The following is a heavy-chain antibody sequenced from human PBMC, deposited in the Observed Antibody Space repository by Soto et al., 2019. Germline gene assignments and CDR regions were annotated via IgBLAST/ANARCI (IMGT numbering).Heavy chain of an antibody. Sequence: GGSLRLSCAASGLTVSSNYMSCLRQAPGKGLEWVSLIYTGGSTYYADSVKGRFTISRDNSKNTLYLQMYSLRAEDTAVYYCARDQDTTGWALWGQGT. CDR1: GLTVSSNY. D-gene: IGHD6-19*01. CDR2: IYTGGST. J-gene: IGHJ4*02. V-gene: IGHV3-66*01. CDR3: ARDQDTTGWAL.